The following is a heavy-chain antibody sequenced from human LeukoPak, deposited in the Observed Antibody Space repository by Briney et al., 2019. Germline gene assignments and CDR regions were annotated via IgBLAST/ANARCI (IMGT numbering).Heavy chain of an antibody. CDR3: AKDQYDYVRGEFDY. D-gene: IGHD3-16*01. CDR1: GFTFSSYA. Sequence: GGSLRLSCAASGFTFSSYAMSWVRQAPGKGLEWVSVISGSGGNTYYADSVKGRFTISRDNSKNTLYLQMNSLRVEDTAVYYCAKDQYDYVRGEFDYWGQGTLVTVSS. CDR2: ISGSGGNT. J-gene: IGHJ4*02. V-gene: IGHV3-23*01.